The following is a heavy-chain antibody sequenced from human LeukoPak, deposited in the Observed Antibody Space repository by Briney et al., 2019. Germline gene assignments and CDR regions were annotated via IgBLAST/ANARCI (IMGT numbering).Heavy chain of an antibody. Sequence: GASVKVSCKASGGTFSSYAISWVRQAPGQGLEWMGGIIPIFGTANYAQKFQGRVTITADESMSTAYMELSSLRSEDTAVYYCARPDSLRGNPYYYYYMDVWGKGTTVTVSS. J-gene: IGHJ6*03. CDR3: ARPDSLRGNPYYYYYMDV. V-gene: IGHV1-69*13. CDR1: GGTFSSYA. D-gene: IGHD4-17*01. CDR2: IIPIFGTA.